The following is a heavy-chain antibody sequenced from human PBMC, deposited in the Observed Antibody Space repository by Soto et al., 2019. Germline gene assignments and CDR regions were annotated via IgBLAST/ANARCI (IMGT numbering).Heavy chain of an antibody. Sequence: VGSLRLSCAASGFTSSSYSMNWVRQAPGKGLEWVSSISSSSSYIYYADSVKGRFTISRDNAKNSLYLQMNSLRAEDTAVYYCARDPWFGDYGMDVWGQGTTVTVSS. CDR3: ARDPWFGDYGMDV. V-gene: IGHV3-21*01. CDR2: ISSSSSYI. J-gene: IGHJ6*02. D-gene: IGHD3-10*01. CDR1: GFTSSSYS.